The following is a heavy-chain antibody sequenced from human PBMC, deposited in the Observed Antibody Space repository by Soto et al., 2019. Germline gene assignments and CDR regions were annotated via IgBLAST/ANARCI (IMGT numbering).Heavy chain of an antibody. CDR2: IWYDGSNK. CDR3: ARDMGDFDDAFDI. V-gene: IGHV3-33*01. J-gene: IGHJ3*02. D-gene: IGHD2-21*02. CDR1: GFTFSSYG. Sequence: GGSLRLSCAASGFTFSSYGMHWVRQAPGKGLEWVAVIWYDGSNKYYADSVKGRFTISRDNSKNTLYLQMNSLRAEDTAVYYCARDMGDFDDAFDIWGQGTMVTVSS.